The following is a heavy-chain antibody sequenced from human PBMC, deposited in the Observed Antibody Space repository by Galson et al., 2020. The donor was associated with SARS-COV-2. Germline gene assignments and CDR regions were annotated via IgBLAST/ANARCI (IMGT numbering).Heavy chain of an antibody. CDR2: MNQDGSQK. V-gene: IGHV3-7*04. Sequence: GGSLRLSCAASGFTFSTSWMSWLRQAPGKGLEWVAHMNQDGSQKYYVDSVKGRFTISRDNAKNSLFLQMNNLRVEDTAVYYCTRLTSWGQGTLVTVSS. CDR1: GFTFSTSW. J-gene: IGHJ5*02. CDR3: TRLTS.